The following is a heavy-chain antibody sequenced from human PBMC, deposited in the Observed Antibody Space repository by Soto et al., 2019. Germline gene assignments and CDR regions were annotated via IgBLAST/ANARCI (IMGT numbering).Heavy chain of an antibody. CDR2: IIDSGGST. J-gene: IGHJ6*02. V-gene: IGHV3-23*01. CDR3: AKGRSYYYYYGVDV. CDR1: GFTFSSCA. Sequence: RRSLRLSCAASGFTFSSCAIAWVRQAPGKGLEWVSDIIDSGGSTYYADSVKGRFTISRDNSKSTLYLQMNSLRAEDTALYYCAKGRSYYYYYGVDVCGQGTTVTVSS.